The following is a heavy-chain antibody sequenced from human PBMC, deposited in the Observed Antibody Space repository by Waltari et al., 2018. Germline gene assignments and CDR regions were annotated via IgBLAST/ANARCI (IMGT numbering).Heavy chain of an antibody. D-gene: IGHD1-1*01. J-gene: IGHJ4*02. V-gene: IGHV3-7*01. CDR1: GFTFSSYW. CDR3: ARVPARGNWILKYYFDY. CDR2: IKQDGSEK. Sequence: EVQLVESGGGLVQPGGSLRLSCAASGFTFSSYWMSWVRQAPGKGLEWVANIKQDGSEKYYVDAVKGRVTIARDNAKNSLYLQMNSLRAEDTAVYYCARVPARGNWILKYYFDYWGQGTLVTVSS.